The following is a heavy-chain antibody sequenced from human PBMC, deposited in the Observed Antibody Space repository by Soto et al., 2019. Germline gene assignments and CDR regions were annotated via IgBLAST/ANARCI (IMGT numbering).Heavy chain of an antibody. J-gene: IGHJ5*02. CDR2: IYYSGST. CDR1: GGSISSYG. Sequence: SETLCLTCTVAGGSISSYGWSWIRQPPGKGLEWIGYIYYSGSTNYNPSLKSRVTISVDTSKNQFSLKLSSVTAADTAVYYCARHSTVECSSTSCFGNWFDPWGQGTLVTVSS. V-gene: IGHV4-59*08. D-gene: IGHD2-2*01. CDR3: ARHSTVECSSTSCFGNWFDP.